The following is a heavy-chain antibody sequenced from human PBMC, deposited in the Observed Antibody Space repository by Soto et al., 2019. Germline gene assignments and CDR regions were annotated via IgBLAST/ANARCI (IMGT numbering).Heavy chain of an antibody. D-gene: IGHD6-19*01. CDR3: ARGKASYSSGWQSRDY. Sequence: GPTLVNPTQTLTLTCTFSGFSLSTSGMRVSWIRQPPGKALEWLARIDWGDDKFYSTSLKTRLTISKDTSKNQGVLTMTNMDPVDTATYYCARGKASYSSGWQSRDYWGQGTLVTVAS. CDR1: GFSLSTSGMR. V-gene: IGHV2-70*04. CDR2: IDWGDDK. J-gene: IGHJ4*02.